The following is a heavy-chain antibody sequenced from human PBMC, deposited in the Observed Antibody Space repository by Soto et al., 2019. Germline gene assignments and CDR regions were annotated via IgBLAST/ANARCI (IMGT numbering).Heavy chain of an antibody. D-gene: IGHD3-3*01. V-gene: IGHV3-49*03. CDR2: IRSKAYGGTT. CDR1: GFTFGDYA. CDR3: TRIKVVWSGYLDAFDI. J-gene: IGHJ3*02. Sequence: GGSLRLSCTASGFTFGDYAMSWFRQAPGKGLEWVGFIRSKAYGGTTEYAASVKGRFTISRDDSKSIAYLQMNSLKTEDTAVYYCTRIKVVWSGYLDAFDIWGQGTMVTVSS.